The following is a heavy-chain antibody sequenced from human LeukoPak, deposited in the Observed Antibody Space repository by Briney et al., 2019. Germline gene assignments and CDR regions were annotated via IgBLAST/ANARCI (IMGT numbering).Heavy chain of an antibody. D-gene: IGHD2-8*01. CDR3: AKDPGYCTNGVCYQDDDY. CDR1: GFTFSSYA. J-gene: IGHJ4*02. V-gene: IGHV3-23*01. CDR2: ISGSGGST. Sequence: GGSLRLSCAASGFTFSSYAMSWVRQAPGKGLEWVSAISGSGGSTYYADSVKGRFTISRDNSKSTLYLQMNSLRAEDTAVYYCAKDPGYCTNGVCYQDDDYWGQGALVTVSS.